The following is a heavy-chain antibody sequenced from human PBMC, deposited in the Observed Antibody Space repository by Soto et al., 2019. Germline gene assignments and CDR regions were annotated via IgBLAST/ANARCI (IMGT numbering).Heavy chain of an antibody. CDR1: GGSISSYY. CDR3: ARHRAFCSGKSCALGYYYYVDV. D-gene: IGHD2-2*01. Sequence: QVQLQESGPGLVKPSETLSLTCTVSGGSISSYYWSWIRQPPGKGLEWIGYIYYSGSTTYNPSLKSRVPISADKSKNQLSLNLSSVTAADTALYYCARHRAFCSGKSCALGYYYYVDVWGIGTTVTVSS. CDR2: IYYSGST. V-gene: IGHV4-59*08. J-gene: IGHJ6*03.